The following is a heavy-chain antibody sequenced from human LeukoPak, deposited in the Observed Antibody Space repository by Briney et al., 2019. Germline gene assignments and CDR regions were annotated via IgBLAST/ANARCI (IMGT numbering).Heavy chain of an antibody. V-gene: IGHV3-30*18. CDR2: ISYDGSNK. Sequence: GGSLRLSCAASGFTFSSYGMHWVRQAPGKGLEWVAVISYDGSNKYYADSVKGRFTISRDNSKNTLYLQMNSLRAEDTAVYYCAKSCKGPPYYYHGMDVWGQGTTVTVSS. CDR3: AKSCKGPPYYYHGMDV. D-gene: IGHD2-15*01. J-gene: IGHJ6*02. CDR1: GFTFSSYG.